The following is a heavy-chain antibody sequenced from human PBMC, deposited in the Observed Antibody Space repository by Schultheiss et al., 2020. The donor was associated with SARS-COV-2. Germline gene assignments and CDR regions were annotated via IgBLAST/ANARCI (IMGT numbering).Heavy chain of an antibody. J-gene: IGHJ1*01. CDR3: ARGQQLLLFFEYFQH. D-gene: IGHD2-15*01. V-gene: IGHV3-21*04. Sequence: GGSLRLSCAASGFTFNNYAMTWVRQAPGRGLEWVSYISAGSRFLYYADSVEGRFTISRDNSKNTMFLHMDNLRAEDTAVYYCARGQQLLLFFEYFQHWGQGTLVTVSS. CDR1: GFTFNNYA. CDR2: ISAGSRFL.